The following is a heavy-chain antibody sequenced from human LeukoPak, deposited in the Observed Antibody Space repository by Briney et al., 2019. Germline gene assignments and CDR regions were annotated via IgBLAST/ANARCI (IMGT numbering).Heavy chain of an antibody. CDR2: ISTSSNTI. CDR1: GFTFSSYS. J-gene: IGHJ4*02. Sequence: PGGSLRLSCAASGFTFSSYSMNWVRQAPGKGLEWISYISTSSNTIYYADSVKGRFTISRDNAKNSLYLQMNSLRAEDTAVYYCAREAAHFNYDILTGYAYYFDYWGQGTLVTVSS. V-gene: IGHV3-48*04. CDR3: AREAAHFNYDILTGYAYYFDY. D-gene: IGHD3-9*01.